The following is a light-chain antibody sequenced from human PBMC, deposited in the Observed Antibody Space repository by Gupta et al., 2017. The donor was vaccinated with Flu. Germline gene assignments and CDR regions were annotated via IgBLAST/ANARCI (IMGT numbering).Light chain of an antibody. J-gene: IGKJ2*01. Sequence: GDRVTITCRASQGISTWLAWYQQKPGKAPNLLIFGASSLQSGVPSRFSGSGSGTDFTLTISSLQPEDFATYYCQQANSFPRTFGQGTKLEMK. V-gene: IGKV1D-12*01. CDR1: QGISTW. CDR3: QQANSFPRT. CDR2: GAS.